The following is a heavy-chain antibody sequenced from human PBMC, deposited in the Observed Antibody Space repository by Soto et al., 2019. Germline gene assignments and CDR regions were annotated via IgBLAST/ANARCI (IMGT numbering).Heavy chain of an antibody. D-gene: IGHD2-15*01. CDR2: ISSSSSNI. Sequence: EVQLVESGGGLVQPGGSLRLSCVASGFTLSGYAMNWVRQAPGKGLEWVSYISSSSSNIQYAGSVKGRFTISRDNAKNYLHLQINSLREEDPAVYYCARDCSLGSRYCRWFDPWGQGTLVTVSS. CDR3: ARDCSLGSRYCRWFDP. CDR1: GFTLSGYA. V-gene: IGHV3-48*02. J-gene: IGHJ5*02.